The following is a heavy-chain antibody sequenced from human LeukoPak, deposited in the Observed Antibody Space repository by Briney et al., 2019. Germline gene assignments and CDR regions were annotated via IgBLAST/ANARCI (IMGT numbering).Heavy chain of an antibody. CDR1: GFTFSDYY. J-gene: IGHJ4*02. CDR3: ARGGVRWLAISGFFVY. Sequence: GGSLRLSCAASGFTFSDYYMSWIRQAPGKGLEWVSYISSGSTIYYADSVKGRFTISRDNAKNSLYPQMNSLRAEDTAVYYCARGGVRWLAISGFFVYWGQGTLVTVSS. CDR2: ISSGSTI. D-gene: IGHD5-24*01. V-gene: IGHV3-11*01.